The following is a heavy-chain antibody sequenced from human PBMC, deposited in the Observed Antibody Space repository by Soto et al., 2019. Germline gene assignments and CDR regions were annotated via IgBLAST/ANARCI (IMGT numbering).Heavy chain of an antibody. CDR2: INPNSGGT. J-gene: IGHJ4*02. V-gene: IGHV1-2*04. Sequence: GASVKVSCKASGYTFTGYYMHWVRHAPGQGLEWMGWINPNSGGTNYAQKFQGWVTMTRDTSISTAYMELSRLRSDDTAVYYCARAGYDYGDPYYFDYWGQGTLVTVSS. CDR3: ARAGYDYGDPYYFDY. CDR1: GYTFTGYY. D-gene: IGHD4-17*01.